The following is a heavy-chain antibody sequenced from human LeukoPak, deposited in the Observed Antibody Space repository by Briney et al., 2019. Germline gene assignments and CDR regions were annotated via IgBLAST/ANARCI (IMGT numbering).Heavy chain of an antibody. Sequence: GGSLRLSCAASGFTFSSYTMGWVRQAPGKGLEWVSDINESGGRTYYADSVRGRFTISRDNSKNALYLLMNSLRAEDTAMYYCAKAQIKGSAYDYRGQGALVTVSS. CDR2: INESGGRT. V-gene: IGHV3-23*01. CDR1: GFTFSSYT. J-gene: IGHJ4*02. CDR3: AKAQIKGSAYDY.